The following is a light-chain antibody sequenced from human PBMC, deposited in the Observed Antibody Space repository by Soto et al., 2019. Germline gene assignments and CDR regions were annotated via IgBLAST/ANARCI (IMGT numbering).Light chain of an antibody. CDR1: QSVSSY. V-gene: IGKV3-15*01. CDR2: DAF. Sequence: EIVLTQSPATLSLSPGERATLSCRASQSVSSYLAWYQQKPGQAPRLLIYDAFTRATGIPARFSGSGSGTEFTLTISSLQSEDFAVYYCQQYSNWPPITFGQGTRLEI. J-gene: IGKJ5*01. CDR3: QQYSNWPPIT.